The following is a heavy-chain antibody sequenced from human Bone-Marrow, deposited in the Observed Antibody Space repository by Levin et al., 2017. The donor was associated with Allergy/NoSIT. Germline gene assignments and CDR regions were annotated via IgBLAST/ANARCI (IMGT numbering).Heavy chain of an antibody. Sequence: SGPTLVKPTETLTLTCTVSGFSLSNARMGVSWIRQPPGKALEWLAHIFSNDEKSYSTSLKSRLTISKDTSKSQVVLTMTNMDPVDTATYYCARIQAEYIRAYDFWSGYIPRTGYYYYYMDVWGKGTTVTVSS. CDR3: ARIQAEYIRAYDFWSGYIPRTGYYYYYMDV. D-gene: IGHD3-3*01. CDR2: IFSNDEK. CDR1: GFSLSNARMG. V-gene: IGHV2-26*01. J-gene: IGHJ6*03.